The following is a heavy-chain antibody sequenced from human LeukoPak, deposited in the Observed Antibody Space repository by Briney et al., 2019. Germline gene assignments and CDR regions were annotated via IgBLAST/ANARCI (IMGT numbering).Heavy chain of an antibody. CDR2: INPNSGGT. Sequence: ASVKVSCKASGYTFTGYYMHWVRQAPGQELEWMGWINPNSGGTNYAQKFQGRVTMTRDTSISTAYMELSRLRSDDTAVYYCARSNRNPSEEWLWFGESPGYFDYWGQGTLVTVSS. V-gene: IGHV1-2*02. J-gene: IGHJ4*02. CDR3: ARSNRNPSEEWLWFGESPGYFDY. D-gene: IGHD3-10*01. CDR1: GYTFTGYY.